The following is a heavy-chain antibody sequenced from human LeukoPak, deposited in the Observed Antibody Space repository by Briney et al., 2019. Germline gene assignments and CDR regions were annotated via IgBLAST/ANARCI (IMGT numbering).Heavy chain of an antibody. V-gene: IGHV3-30*04. CDR3: ARDLSPVVRASPMGY. CDR2: ITYGGYYK. Sequence: PGGSLRLSCAASGFIFSEYAMHWVRQAPGKGLEWVALITYGGYYKYYSDSVKGRFTISSDTSKNTLSLQMNSLRAEDTAVYYCARDLSPVVRASPMGYWGQGTLVTVSS. CDR1: GFIFSEYA. J-gene: IGHJ4*02. D-gene: IGHD3-10*01.